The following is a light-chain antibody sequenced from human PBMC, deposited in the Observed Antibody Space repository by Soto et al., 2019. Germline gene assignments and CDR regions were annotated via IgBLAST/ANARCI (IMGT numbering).Light chain of an antibody. CDR3: QQLESYPST. Sequence: SQLTQSPSSRSSSLWHIFTITSRASQGINNFLAWYRQKPGKAPKLLIYDASTLHSGVPSRFSGSGSGTDFTLTISSLQPEDFATYYCQQLESYPSTFGGGTKVDIK. CDR1: QGINNF. CDR2: DAS. V-gene: IGKV1-9*01. J-gene: IGKJ4*01.